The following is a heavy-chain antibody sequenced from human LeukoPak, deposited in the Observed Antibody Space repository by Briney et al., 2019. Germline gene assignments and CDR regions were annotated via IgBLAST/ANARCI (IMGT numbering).Heavy chain of an antibody. CDR1: GFTFSSYA. D-gene: IGHD3-22*01. Sequence: GGSLRLSCAASGFTFSSYAMSWVRQAPGKGLEWVSYISSSGSTIYYADSVKGRFTISRDNSKNTLYLQMNSLRAEDTAVYYCAKAVHYYDSSGYYPFDYWGQGTLVTVSS. J-gene: IGHJ4*02. CDR3: AKAVHYYDSSGYYPFDY. CDR2: ISSSGSTI. V-gene: IGHV3-23*01.